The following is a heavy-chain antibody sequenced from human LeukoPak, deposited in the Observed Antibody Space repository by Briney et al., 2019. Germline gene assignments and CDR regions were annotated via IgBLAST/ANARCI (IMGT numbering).Heavy chain of an antibody. Sequence: AASVKVSCKASGYTFTSYYMHWVRQAPGQGLEWMGVINPSGGSTSYAQKFQGRVTMTRDTSTSTVYMELSSLRSEDTAVYYCAREGSITMIVVVISGAFDIWGQGTMVTVSS. V-gene: IGHV1-46*01. D-gene: IGHD3-22*01. CDR3: AREGSITMIVVVISGAFDI. CDR1: GYTFTSYY. J-gene: IGHJ3*02. CDR2: INPSGGST.